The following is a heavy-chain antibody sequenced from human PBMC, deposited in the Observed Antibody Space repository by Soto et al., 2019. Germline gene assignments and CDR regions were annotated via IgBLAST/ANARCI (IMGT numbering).Heavy chain of an antibody. CDR3: ARVGQWQWYFDN. J-gene: IGHJ4*02. D-gene: IGHD2-8*01. Sequence: EVQLVESGGGLVQPGGSLRLSCAGSGFTFSSYWMHWVRQTPGEGLVWVSRISPDGSRISYADSVKGRFTISRDNAENTLYLQMNSLRAEDTAVYYCARVGQWQWYFDNWGQGTLVTVSS. CDR1: GFTFSSYW. V-gene: IGHV3-74*01. CDR2: ISPDGSRI.